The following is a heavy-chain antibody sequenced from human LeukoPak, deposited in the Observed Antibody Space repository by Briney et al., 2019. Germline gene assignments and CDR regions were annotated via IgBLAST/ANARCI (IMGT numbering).Heavy chain of an antibody. CDR2: ISTYNGNT. CDR3: ARDIDPNYGDSYLDY. CDR1: GYTFTSHG. V-gene: IGHV1-18*01. J-gene: IGHJ4*02. D-gene: IGHD4-17*01. Sequence: ASVKVSCKASGYTFTSHGISWVRQAPGQGLEWMGWISTYNGNTNYAQKLQGRVSMTTDTSTSTAYMDLRSLRSDDTAVYYCARDIDPNYGDSYLDYWGQGTLVTVSS.